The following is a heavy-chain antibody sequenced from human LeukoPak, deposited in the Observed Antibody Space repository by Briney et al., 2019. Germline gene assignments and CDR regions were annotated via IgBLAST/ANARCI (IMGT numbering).Heavy chain of an antibody. Sequence: ASVKVSCKASEYTCSSYDINWVRQATGQGLEWMGWMNPKSGNTGYLQKFQGRVTMTRNTSISIAYMELSSLKSEDTAVYYCASGSSLWGQGTLVTVSS. CDR2: MNPKSGNT. D-gene: IGHD6-6*01. CDR1: EYTCSSYD. J-gene: IGHJ4*02. CDR3: ASGSSL. V-gene: IGHV1-8*01.